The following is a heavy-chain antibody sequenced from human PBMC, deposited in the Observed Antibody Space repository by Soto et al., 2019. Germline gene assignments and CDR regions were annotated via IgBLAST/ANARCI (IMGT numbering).Heavy chain of an antibody. CDR2: IYKNGDT. J-gene: IGHJ4*02. V-gene: IGHV4-61*01. CDR3: ARTVIPVGNFASSDH. CDR1: GGSVRGVKYF. Sequence: ENPSVGCTVSGGSVRGVKYFWSWIRQHPGRGMAWRAYIYKNGDTNYNPSIKSRATISVDTSKNQCSLKLTSVTAAGAAVYCGARTVIPVGNFASSDHWGQGVLVTVSS. D-gene: IGHD3-16*01.